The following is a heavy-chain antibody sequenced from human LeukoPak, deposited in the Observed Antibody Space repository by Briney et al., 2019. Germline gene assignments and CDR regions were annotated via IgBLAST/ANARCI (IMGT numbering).Heavy chain of an antibody. J-gene: IGHJ6*03. D-gene: IGHD3-10*01. CDR3: ARDKGITMVRGVNDYYYYYMDV. Sequence: GGSLRLSCAASGFTFSSYEMNWVRQAPGKGLEWVSYISSSGSTIYYADSVKGRFTISRDNAKNSLYLQMNSLRAEDTAVYYCARDKGITMVRGVNDYYYYYMDVWGKGTTVTISS. CDR2: ISSSGSTI. V-gene: IGHV3-48*03. CDR1: GFTFSSYE.